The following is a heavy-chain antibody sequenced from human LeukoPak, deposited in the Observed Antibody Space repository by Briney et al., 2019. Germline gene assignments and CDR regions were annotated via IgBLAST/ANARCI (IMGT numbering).Heavy chain of an antibody. J-gene: IGHJ6*04. CDR2: IHSSEGT. V-gene: IGHV4-59*08. D-gene: IGHD4-17*01. CDR1: GGSLNGYY. Sequence: SETLSLTCTVSGGSLNGYYWGWIRQPPGKGLECIGYIHSSEGTAHHASLKSRLTISLDTSKNQFSLTLSSVTAADTAVYYCARHVYGEGMVVWGKGTTVTVSS. CDR3: ARHVYGEGMVV.